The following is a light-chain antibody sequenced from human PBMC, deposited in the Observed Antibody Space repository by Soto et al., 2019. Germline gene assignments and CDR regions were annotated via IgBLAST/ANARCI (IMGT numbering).Light chain of an antibody. CDR2: EVT. CDR1: SSDIGNYNY. CDR3: SSYTNINTRACV. Sequence: QSALTQPASVSGSPGQSITISCTGTSSDIGNYNYVSWYQQHPGKAPKLIIYEVTDRPSGVSNRFSGSKSGNTASLTISGLQAEDEAEYYCSSYTNINTRACVFGTGTKVTVL. J-gene: IGLJ1*01. V-gene: IGLV2-14*01.